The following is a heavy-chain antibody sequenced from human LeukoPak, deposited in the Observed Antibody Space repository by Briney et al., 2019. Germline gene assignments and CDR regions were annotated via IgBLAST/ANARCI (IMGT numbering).Heavy chain of an antibody. J-gene: IGHJ4*02. CDR3: ARRGDGGRSFDY. D-gene: IGHD4-23*01. CDR2: IYSAGST. Sequence: GGSLRLSCAASGFTVSDNYMSWVRQAPGKGLEWVSLIYSAGSTYYADSVTGRFTISRDNPKNTLFLQMNSLRAEDTAVYYCARRGDGGRSFDYWGQGTLVTVSS. V-gene: IGHV3-53*01. CDR1: GFTVSDNY.